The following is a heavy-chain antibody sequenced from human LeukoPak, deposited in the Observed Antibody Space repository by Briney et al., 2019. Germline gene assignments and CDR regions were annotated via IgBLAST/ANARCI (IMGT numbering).Heavy chain of an antibody. CDR1: GGSISSYH. Sequence: SETLSLTCTVSGGSISSYHWSWIRQPAGKGLEWIGHIYTPGSTKYNPSLKSRVTMSVDTSKNQFSLKLSSVPAADTAVYYCARDVYEQWLPGAFDYWGQGTLVTVSS. CDR2: IYTPGST. J-gene: IGHJ4*02. D-gene: IGHD6-19*01. CDR3: ARDVYEQWLPGAFDY. V-gene: IGHV4-4*07.